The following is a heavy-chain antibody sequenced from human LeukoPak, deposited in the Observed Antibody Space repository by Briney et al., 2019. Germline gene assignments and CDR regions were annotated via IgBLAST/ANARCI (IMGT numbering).Heavy chain of an antibody. CDR1: GGSISNYY. CDR2: IYSSGST. J-gene: IGHJ6*03. D-gene: IGHD2-2*01. V-gene: IGHV4-4*07. Sequence: PSETLSLTCTVSGGSISNYYWSWIRQPAGKGLEWIGRIYSSGSTNYNPSLNSRVTMSVDTSKNQFSLKLSSVTAADTAVYYCAKDLSVVPAANPVTNYYYMDVWGKGTTVTVSS. CDR3: AKDLSVVPAANPVTNYYYMDV.